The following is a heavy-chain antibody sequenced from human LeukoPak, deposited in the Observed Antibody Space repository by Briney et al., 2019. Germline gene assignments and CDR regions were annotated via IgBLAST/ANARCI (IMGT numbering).Heavy chain of an antibody. CDR2: IFHGGNT. Sequence: PSGTLSLTCDVSGASISSNNRWSWVRQPPGKGLEWIGEIFHGGNTNYNPSLKSRVTISVDKSNNQFSLKLSSVTAADTAVYYCARNKESNSWYPVFDYWGQGTLVTVSS. J-gene: IGHJ4*02. V-gene: IGHV4-4*02. D-gene: IGHD6-13*01. CDR1: GASISSNNR. CDR3: ARNKESNSWYPVFDY.